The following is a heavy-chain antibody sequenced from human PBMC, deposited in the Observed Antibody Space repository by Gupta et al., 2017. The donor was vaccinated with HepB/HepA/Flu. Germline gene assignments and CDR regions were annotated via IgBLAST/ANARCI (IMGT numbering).Heavy chain of an antibody. CDR1: GFTFRSYS. V-gene: IGHV3-7*01. J-gene: IGHJ4*02. Sequence: EVQLVASGGGLFQPGGSLRLSCPASGFTFRSYSMRWVRQAPGKGLEWVANIKQDGSEKSYVDSMKGRFTISRDNAKNSLYLQMTSLRAEDTAVYYCARAGYFDYWGQGTLVTVSS. CDR3: ARAGYFDY. CDR2: IKQDGSEK.